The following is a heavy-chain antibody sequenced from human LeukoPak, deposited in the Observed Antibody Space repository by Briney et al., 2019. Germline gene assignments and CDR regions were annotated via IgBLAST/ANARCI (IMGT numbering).Heavy chain of an antibody. Sequence: SETLSLTCIVSGGSISSSSYYWGWIRQPPGKGLEWIGSIYYSGSTYYNPSLKSRVTISVDTSKNQFSLKLSSVTAADTAVYYCARRGVLLFDPWGQGTLVTVSS. CDR3: ARRGVLLFDP. D-gene: IGHD3-10*01. CDR2: IYYSGST. J-gene: IGHJ5*02. V-gene: IGHV4-39*01. CDR1: GGSISSSSYY.